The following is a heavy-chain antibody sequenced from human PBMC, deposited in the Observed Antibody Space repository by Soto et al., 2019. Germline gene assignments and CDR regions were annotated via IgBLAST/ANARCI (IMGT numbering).Heavy chain of an antibody. D-gene: IGHD3-22*01. CDR1: GFTFSSYA. CDR3: ARDPLITMIVVVTWFDY. V-gene: IGHV3-30-3*01. Sequence: SLRLSCAASGFTFSSYAMHWVRQAPGKGLEWVAVISYDGSNKYYADSVKGRFTISRDNSKNTLYLQVNSLRAEDTAVYYCARDPLITMIVVVTWFDYWGQGTLVTVSS. J-gene: IGHJ4*02. CDR2: ISYDGSNK.